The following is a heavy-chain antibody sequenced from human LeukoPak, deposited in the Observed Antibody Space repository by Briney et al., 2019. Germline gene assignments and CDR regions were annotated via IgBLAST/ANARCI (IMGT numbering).Heavy chain of an antibody. Sequence: PSETLSLTCTVPGYSISSGYYWGWIRQPPGKGLEWIGSIYHSGSTYYNPSLKSRVTISVDTSKNQFSLKLSSVTAADTAVYYCATTYYDILTGWNYFDYWGQGTLVTVSS. J-gene: IGHJ4*02. CDR2: IYHSGST. CDR1: GYSISSGYY. V-gene: IGHV4-38-2*02. CDR3: ATTYYDILTGWNYFDY. D-gene: IGHD3-9*01.